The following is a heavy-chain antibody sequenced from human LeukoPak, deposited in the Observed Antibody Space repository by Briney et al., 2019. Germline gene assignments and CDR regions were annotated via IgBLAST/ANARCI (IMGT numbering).Heavy chain of an antibody. CDR2: TTNSGGNT. V-gene: IGHV3-23*01. J-gene: IGHJ4*02. CDR3: AKNPDYYGSGSYYKYFDY. Sequence: GGSLRLSCAASGFTFSSYAMSCVRQAPGKGLEWVSGTTNSGGNTYYADSVKGRFTISRDNSKNTLSLQMTSLRAEDTAVYYCAKNPDYYGSGSYYKYFDYWGQGTLVTVSS. CDR1: GFTFSSYA. D-gene: IGHD3-10*01.